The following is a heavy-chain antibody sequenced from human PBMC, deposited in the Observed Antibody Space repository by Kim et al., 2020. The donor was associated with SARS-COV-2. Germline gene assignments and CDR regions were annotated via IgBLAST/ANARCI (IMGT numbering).Heavy chain of an antibody. D-gene: IGHD6-19*01. V-gene: IGHV5-10-1*01. Sequence: GESLKISCKGSGYSFTSYWISWVRQMPGKGLEWMGRIDPSDSYTNYSPSFQGHVTIPADKSISTAYLQWSSLKASDTAMYYCARTPPGIAVAGDYWGQGTLVTVSS. CDR2: IDPSDSYT. CDR3: ARTPPGIAVAGDY. CDR1: GYSFTSYW. J-gene: IGHJ4*02.